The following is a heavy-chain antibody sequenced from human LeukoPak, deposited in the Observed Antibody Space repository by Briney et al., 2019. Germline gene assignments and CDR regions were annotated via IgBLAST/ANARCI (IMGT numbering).Heavy chain of an antibody. CDR3: ARGRRDTQYQVFDS. Sequence: GGALLLSCVASGFPFNNYWMNWVRQAPEKGLEGVANIKEDGSEKYYVDSVKGRFTISRDNAKNSLYLQMNSLRDDDTAVYYCARGRRDTQYQVFDSWGQGTLVTVSS. CDR2: IKEDGSEK. V-gene: IGHV3-7*04. D-gene: IGHD2-2*01. CDR1: GFPFNNYW. J-gene: IGHJ5*01.